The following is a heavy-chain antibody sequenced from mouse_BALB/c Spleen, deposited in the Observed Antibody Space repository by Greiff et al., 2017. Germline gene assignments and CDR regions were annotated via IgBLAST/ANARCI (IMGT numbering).Heavy chain of an antibody. CDR2: ISTYYGNT. J-gene: IGHJ4*01. V-gene: IGHV1-67*01. CDR3: ARVGYYGNSGNAMDY. D-gene: IGHD2-1*01. Sequence: QVHVKQSGPELVRPGVSVKISCKGSSYTFTDYAMHWVKQSHAKSLEWIGVISTYYGNTNYNQKFKGKATMTVDKSSSTAYMELARLTSEDSAVYYCARVGYYGNSGNAMDYWGQGTSVTVSS. CDR1: SYTFTDYA.